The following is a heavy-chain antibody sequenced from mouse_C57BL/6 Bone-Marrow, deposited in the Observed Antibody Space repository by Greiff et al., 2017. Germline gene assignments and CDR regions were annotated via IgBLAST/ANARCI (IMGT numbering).Heavy chain of an antibody. CDR3: TRDGDDGYYGGYFDV. CDR1: GFTFSSYA. J-gene: IGHJ1*03. Sequence: EVKLVESGEGLVKPGGSLKLSCAASGFTFSSYAMSWVRQTPEKRLEWVAYISSGGDYIYYADTVKGRFTISRDNARNTLYLQMSSLKSEDTAMYYCTRDGDDGYYGGYFDVWGTGTTVTVSS. CDR2: ISSGGDYI. V-gene: IGHV5-9-1*02. D-gene: IGHD2-3*01.